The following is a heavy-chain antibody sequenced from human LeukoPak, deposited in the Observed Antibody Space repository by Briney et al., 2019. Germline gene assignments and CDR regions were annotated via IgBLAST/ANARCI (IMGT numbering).Heavy chain of an antibody. J-gene: IGHJ4*02. CDR2: ISGSGGST. D-gene: IGHD3-22*01. Sequence: GGSLRLSCAASGFTFSSYGMSWIRQAPGKGLEWVSVISGSGGSTYYAASVKGRFTISRDNSRNTLYLQMNSLRAEDTAVYYCAKDSRGYQDFFDYWGQGTLVTVSS. V-gene: IGHV3-23*01. CDR1: GFTFSSYG. CDR3: AKDSRGYQDFFDY.